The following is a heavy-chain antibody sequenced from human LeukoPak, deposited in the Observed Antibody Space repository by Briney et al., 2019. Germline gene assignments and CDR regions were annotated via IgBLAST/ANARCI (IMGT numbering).Heavy chain of an antibody. CDR3: AKDHEQWLVLGAFDI. V-gene: IGHV3-74*01. D-gene: IGHD6-19*01. Sequence: PGGSLRLSCAASGFTFSNYWMHWVRQVPGKGLIWVSRINDDGSATFYADSVKGRFTISRDNAKNTLFLQINSLRAEDTAVYYCAKDHEQWLVLGAFDIWGQGTMVTVSS. CDR1: GFTFSNYW. J-gene: IGHJ3*02. CDR2: INDDGSAT.